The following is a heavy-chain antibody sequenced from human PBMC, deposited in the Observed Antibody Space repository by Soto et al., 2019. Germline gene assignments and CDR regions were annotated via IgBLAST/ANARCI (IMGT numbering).Heavy chain of an antibody. CDR3: ARVIAAGPFDY. Sequence: QVQLQESGPGLVKPSQTLSLTCTVSGGSISSGGYYWSWIRQHPGKGLEWIGYISYRGSTYYNPSLKSRVTISVDTSKNQFSLKLSSVTAADTGVYYCARVIAAGPFDYWGQGTLVTVSS. J-gene: IGHJ4*02. CDR1: GGSISSGGYY. V-gene: IGHV4-31*03. CDR2: ISYRGST. D-gene: IGHD6-25*01.